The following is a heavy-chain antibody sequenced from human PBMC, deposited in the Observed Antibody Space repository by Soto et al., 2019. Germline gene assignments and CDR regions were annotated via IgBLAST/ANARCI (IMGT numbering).Heavy chain of an antibody. CDR3: ARLQYTVVTALDI. Sequence: PSETLSLTCSVSGFSIGSHFWSWIRQAPGKGPELVGYIYHTVNTNYNPALKSRVTISMDTSKNQLSLQLSSVTAADTAIYYCARLQYTVVTALDIWGQGTMVTVSS. V-gene: IGHV4-59*11. CDR2: IYHTVNT. J-gene: IGHJ3*02. CDR1: GFSIGSHF. D-gene: IGHD2-15*01.